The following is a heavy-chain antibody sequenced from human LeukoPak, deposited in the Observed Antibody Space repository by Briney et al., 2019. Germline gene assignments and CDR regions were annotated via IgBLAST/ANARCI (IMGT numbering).Heavy chain of an antibody. D-gene: IGHD3-10*01. Sequence: GGSLRLSCAASGFTFSSYGMNWVRQAPGKGLEWVSYISSSGSTIYYADSVKGRFTISRDNAKNSLYLQMNSLRAEDTAVYYCARDIYYGSGNFDYWGQGTLVTVSS. CDR2: ISSSGSTI. V-gene: IGHV3-48*03. CDR1: GFTFSSYG. J-gene: IGHJ4*02. CDR3: ARDIYYGSGNFDY.